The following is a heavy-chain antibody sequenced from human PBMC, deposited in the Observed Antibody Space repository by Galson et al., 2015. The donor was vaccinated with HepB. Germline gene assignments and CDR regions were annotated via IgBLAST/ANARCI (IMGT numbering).Heavy chain of an antibody. D-gene: IGHD4-17*01. CDR1: GFTFSGSG. V-gene: IGHV3-73*01. CDR2: IRNRANNYAT. J-gene: IGHJ4*02. CDR3: ARVADSHYGDHTHFDH. Sequence: SLRLSCAASGFTFSGSGIHWVRLASGKGLEWVGRIRNRANNYATAYAASVRGRFTVSRDDSKNTAYLQMNGLRAEDTAVYYCARVADSHYGDHTHFDHWGQGALVTVSS.